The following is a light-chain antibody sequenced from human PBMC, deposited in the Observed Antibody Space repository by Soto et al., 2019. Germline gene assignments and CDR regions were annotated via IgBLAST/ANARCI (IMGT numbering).Light chain of an antibody. Sequence: EVVMTQSPDTLSVSPGERATLSCRASQSVTSNLAWYQQKPGQAPRLLIYGASTRATGVPARFSGSGSGTEFTLTISSLQSEDFAVYYCQQYNRWPPYTFGQGTKVDI. V-gene: IGKV3-15*01. CDR1: QSVTSN. CDR2: GAS. J-gene: IGKJ2*01. CDR3: QQYNRWPPYT.